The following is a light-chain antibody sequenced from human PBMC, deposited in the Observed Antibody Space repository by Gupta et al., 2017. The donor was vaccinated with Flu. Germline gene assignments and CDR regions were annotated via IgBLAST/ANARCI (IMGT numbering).Light chain of an antibody. CDR3: ASYTATYTWV. J-gene: IGLJ2*01. Sequence: SVSGSPEQSITISCPATSSDNVDYNYVSWYQQHPDKAPKLMLYEATPRPSGVSNRFSGSKSGNTASLTISGLQSEDAADYFCASYTATYTWVFGGGTRVTV. V-gene: IGLV2-14*01. CDR2: EAT. CDR1: SSDNVDYNY.